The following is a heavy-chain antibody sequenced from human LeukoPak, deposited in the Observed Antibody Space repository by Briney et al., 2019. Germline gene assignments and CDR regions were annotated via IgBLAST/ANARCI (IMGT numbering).Heavy chain of an antibody. D-gene: IGHD6-6*01. CDR1: GFTFSSYS. Sequence: PGGSLTLSCAASGFTFSSYSMNWVRQAPGKGLEWVSYISSSSSTIYYADSVKGRFTISRDNAKNSLYLQMNSLRAEDTAVYYCARQGDRMAGIAARRNDYWGQGTLVTVSS. CDR2: ISSSSSTI. J-gene: IGHJ4*02. V-gene: IGHV3-48*01. CDR3: ARQGDRMAGIAARRNDY.